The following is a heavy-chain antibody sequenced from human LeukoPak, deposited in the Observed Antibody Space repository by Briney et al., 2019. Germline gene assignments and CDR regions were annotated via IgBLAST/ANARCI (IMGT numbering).Heavy chain of an antibody. CDR3: ARAGSHWHYVY. D-gene: IGHD3-10*01. Sequence: GGSLRLSCAASGFTFSGFSMSWVRQSPTKGLEWVANIKQDGSERYYVDSVKGRFTISRDNAKNSLSLQMNNLRVEDTVVYYCARAGSHWHYVYWGQGTVVTVSS. CDR1: GFTFSGFS. V-gene: IGHV3-7*01. CDR2: IKQDGSER. J-gene: IGHJ4*02.